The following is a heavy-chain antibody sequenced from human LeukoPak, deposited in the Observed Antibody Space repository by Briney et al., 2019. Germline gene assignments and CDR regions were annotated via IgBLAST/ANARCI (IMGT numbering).Heavy chain of an antibody. CDR3: VGASYDSSGYFNFDY. CDR1: GDCVSSSNAA. D-gene: IGHD3-22*01. Sequence: SQTLSLTCAISGDCVSSSNAAWNWIRQSPSRGLEWLGRTYYRSKWYNNYAVSLKSRIIINPDTTKNQFTLHLNSVTPEDTAVYYCVGASYDSSGYFNFDYWGQGTLVTVSS. V-gene: IGHV6-1*01. CDR2: TYYRSKWYN. J-gene: IGHJ4*02.